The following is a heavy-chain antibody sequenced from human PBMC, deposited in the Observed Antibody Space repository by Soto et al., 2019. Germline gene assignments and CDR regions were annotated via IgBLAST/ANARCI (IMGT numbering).Heavy chain of an antibody. Sequence: SVKVSCKASGYTFTSYGISWVRQAPGQGLEWMGWINAGNGNTNYSQKLQGRVTITRDTSASTAYMELSSLRSEDTAVYYCARAVAAAGPIWGQGTLVTVSS. J-gene: IGHJ4*02. CDR1: GYTFTSYG. CDR3: ARAVAAAGPI. V-gene: IGHV1-18*01. CDR2: INAGNGNT. D-gene: IGHD6-13*01.